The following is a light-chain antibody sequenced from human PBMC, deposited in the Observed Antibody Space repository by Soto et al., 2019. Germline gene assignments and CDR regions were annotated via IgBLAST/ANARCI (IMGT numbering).Light chain of an antibody. J-gene: IGKJ1*01. CDR1: QSVGDY. CDR2: DTS. CDR3: QQRTKWPWR. Sequence: EIVLTQSPATLSLSPAERVTLSCRASQSVGDYFAWYQQKPGQSPRLLIFDTSKRATGIPTRFSGSGSGTDFALTIRSPAPEDVGVYYCQQRTKWPWRFGKRIKVDI. V-gene: IGKV3-11*01.